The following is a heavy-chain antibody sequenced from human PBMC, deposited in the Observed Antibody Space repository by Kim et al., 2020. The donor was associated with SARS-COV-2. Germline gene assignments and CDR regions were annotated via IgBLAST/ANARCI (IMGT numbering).Heavy chain of an antibody. Sequence: GGSLRLSCAASGFTFDGYAMPWVRQAPGKGLEWVSGISWDSGSICYADSVKGRFTISRDNAKNSLYLQMNSLRAEDTALYYCAKVPGYSSSWYNMDVWGQGTTVTVSS. D-gene: IGHD6-13*01. V-gene: IGHV3-9*01. J-gene: IGHJ6*02. CDR1: GFTFDGYA. CDR2: ISWDSGSI. CDR3: AKVPGYSSSWYNMDV.